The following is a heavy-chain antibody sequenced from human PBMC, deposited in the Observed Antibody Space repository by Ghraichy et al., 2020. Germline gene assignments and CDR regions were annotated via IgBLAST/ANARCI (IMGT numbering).Heavy chain of an antibody. CDR3: ARGGSGTYYYYYGMDV. CDR1: GGSISSSNW. CDR2: IYHSGST. J-gene: IGHJ6*02. V-gene: IGHV4-4*02. D-gene: IGHD3-3*01. Sequence: SETLSLTCAVSGGSISSSNWWSWVRQPPGKGLEWIGEIYHSGSTNYNPSLKSRVTISVDKSKNQFSLKLSSLTAADTAVYYWARGGSGTYYYYYGMDVWGQGTTVIVSS.